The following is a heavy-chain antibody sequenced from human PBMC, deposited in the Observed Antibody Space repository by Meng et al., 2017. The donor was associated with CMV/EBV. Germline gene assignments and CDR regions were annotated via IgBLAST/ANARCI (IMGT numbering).Heavy chain of an antibody. J-gene: IGHJ6*02. CDR3: AKGIVVVPAASYYYGMDV. Sequence: GKSLKISCAASGFTFSSYGMHWVRQAPGKGLEWVAFIRYDGSNKYYADSVKGRFTISRDNSKNTLYLQMNSLRAEDTAVYYCAKGIVVVPAASYYYGMDVWGQGTTVTVSS. CDR1: GFTFSSYG. D-gene: IGHD2-2*01. CDR2: IRYDGSNK. V-gene: IGHV3-30*02.